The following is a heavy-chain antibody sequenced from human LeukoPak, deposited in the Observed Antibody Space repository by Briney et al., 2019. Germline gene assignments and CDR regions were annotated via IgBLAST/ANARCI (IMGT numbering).Heavy chain of an antibody. CDR1: GFIFGDYA. J-gene: IGHJ3*02. Sequence: GGSLRLSCAASGFIFGDYAMHWVRQAPGKGLEWVSGISWNSDSKAYADSVKGRFTISKDNAKNSLYLQMNSLRVEDTALYYCAKDRYSGSYADASDIWGQGTMVTVSS. CDR2: ISWNSDSK. CDR3: AKDRYSGSYADASDI. D-gene: IGHD1-26*01. V-gene: IGHV3-9*01.